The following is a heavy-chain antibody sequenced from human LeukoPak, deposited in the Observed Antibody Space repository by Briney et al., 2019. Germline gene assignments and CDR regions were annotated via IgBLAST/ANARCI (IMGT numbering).Heavy chain of an antibody. D-gene: IGHD3-22*01. CDR2: INPCRGST. J-gene: IGHJ6*02. V-gene: IGHV1-46*01. Sequence: ASVKVSCKASGYTFTSYYMHWVRQAPGQGLEWMGIINPCRGSTSSAQKFQGRVTMTRDTSTSTVYMELSSLRSEDTAVYYCARVKPYYDSSGYWDHYYYGMDVWGQGTTVTVSS. CDR3: ARVKPYYDSSGYWDHYYYGMDV. CDR1: GYTFTSYY.